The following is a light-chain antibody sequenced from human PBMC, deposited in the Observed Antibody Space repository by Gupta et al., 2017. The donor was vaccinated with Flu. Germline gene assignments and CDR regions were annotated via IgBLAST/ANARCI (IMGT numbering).Light chain of an antibody. CDR2: EAS. Sequence: DIQMTQSPSTLSASVGDRVTITCRASQSISSWLAWYQQKPGKAPKLLIYEASKLERGVSSRFSGSGYGKQVAITISCRQQDDFAAYYCQQNSSYSKYNFGQGTKVDIK. CDR3: QQNSSYSKYN. J-gene: IGKJ2*01. V-gene: IGKV1-5*03. CDR1: QSISSW.